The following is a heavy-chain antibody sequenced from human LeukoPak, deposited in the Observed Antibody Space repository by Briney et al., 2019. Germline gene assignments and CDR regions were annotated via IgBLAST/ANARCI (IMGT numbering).Heavy chain of an antibody. V-gene: IGHV3-7*03. CDR2: INQDGSEK. Sequence: GGSLRLSCAPSAFIFSYYWMSWVRQAPGKGLEWVANINQDGSEKRYVDSAKGRFTISRDNAENLLYLQMNNLRAEDTAVYYCAREGGSGWYSGWYNPWGQGTLVTVSS. J-gene: IGHJ5*02. CDR1: AFIFSYYW. D-gene: IGHD6-19*01. CDR3: AREGGSGWYSGWYNP.